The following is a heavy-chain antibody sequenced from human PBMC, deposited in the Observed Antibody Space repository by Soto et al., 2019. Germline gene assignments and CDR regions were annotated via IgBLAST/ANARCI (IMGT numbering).Heavy chain of an antibody. Sequence: PGGSLRLSCAASGFTFSSYGMHWVRQAPGKGLEWVAVISYDGSNRYYADSVKGRFTISRDNSKNTLYLQMNSLRAEDTAVYYCPKARGYRYGTTDYWGQGTLVTVYS. CDR3: PKARGYRYGTTDY. CDR1: GFTFSSYG. D-gene: IGHD5-18*01. J-gene: IGHJ4*02. CDR2: ISYDGSNR. V-gene: IGHV3-30*18.